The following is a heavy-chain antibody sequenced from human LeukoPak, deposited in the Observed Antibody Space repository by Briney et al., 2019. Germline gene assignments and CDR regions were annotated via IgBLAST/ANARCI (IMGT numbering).Heavy chain of an antibody. V-gene: IGHV3-30*02. Sequence: GGSLRLSCAASGFTFSSYGMHWVRQAPGKGLEWVAFIRYDGSNKYYADSVKGRFTISRDNSKNTLYLQMNSLRAEDTAVYYCAKDGNYYDSSGLFDYWGQGTLVTVSS. CDR2: IRYDGSNK. CDR1: GFTFSSYG. J-gene: IGHJ4*02. CDR3: AKDGNYYDSSGLFDY. D-gene: IGHD3-22*01.